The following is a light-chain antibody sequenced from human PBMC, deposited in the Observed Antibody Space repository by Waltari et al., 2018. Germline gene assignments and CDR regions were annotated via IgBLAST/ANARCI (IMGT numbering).Light chain of an antibody. J-gene: IGKJ1*01. CDR3: MQGTHWPWT. CDR2: QVS. Sequence: DVVMTQSPLSLPVTLAQPASISCRSSQSLVHSDGYTDLNWFQQTPGQSPRRLIYQVSNRDSGVPDRFSGSGSGTDFTLKISRVEAEDVGVYYCMQGTHWPWTFGQGTKVEIK. CDR1: QSLVHSDGYTD. V-gene: IGKV2-30*02.